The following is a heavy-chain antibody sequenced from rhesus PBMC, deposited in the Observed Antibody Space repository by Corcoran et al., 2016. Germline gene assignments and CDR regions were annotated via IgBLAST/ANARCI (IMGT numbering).Heavy chain of an antibody. V-gene: IGHV4-122*02. D-gene: IGHD2-27*01. Sequence: QVQLQQWGEGLVKPSETLSLTCAVSGGSISSGYYYWSWIRQPPGKGLEWIGSITYSGRTSYNPALKSRVTISRDTSKNQFSLKLSSVTAADTAVYYCARDFRSGIYRDHGYFDLWGPGTPITISS. CDR2: ITYSGRT. CDR1: GGSISSGYYY. J-gene: IGHJ2*01. CDR3: ARDFRSGIYRDHGYFDL.